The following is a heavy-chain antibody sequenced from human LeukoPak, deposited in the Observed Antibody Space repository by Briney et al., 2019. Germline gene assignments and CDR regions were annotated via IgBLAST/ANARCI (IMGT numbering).Heavy chain of an antibody. CDR3: ARYDKGYSSGWYYFDY. CDR1: GGSISSSSYY. Sequence: SETLSLTCTVSGGSISSSSYYWVWLRQPPGKGLEWIGNIYYSGSTYYNPSLKSRVTISVDTSKNQFSLKLSSVTAADTAVYYCARYDKGYSSGWYYFDYWGQGTLVTVSS. J-gene: IGHJ4*02. D-gene: IGHD6-19*01. V-gene: IGHV4-39*07. CDR2: IYYSGST.